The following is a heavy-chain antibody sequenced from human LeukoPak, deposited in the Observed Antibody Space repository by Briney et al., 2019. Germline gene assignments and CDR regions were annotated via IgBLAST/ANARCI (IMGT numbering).Heavy chain of an antibody. D-gene: IGHD3-22*01. Sequence: GGSLRLSCAASGFTFSRYGMSWVRQAPGKGLEWVSYISSNSGTIDYADSVKGRFTISRGNAKNSLYLQMNSLRAEDTAVYYCARYDSSGYYYYFDYWGQGTLVTISS. V-gene: IGHV3-48*01. J-gene: IGHJ4*02. CDR1: GFTFSRYG. CDR2: ISSNSGTI. CDR3: ARYDSSGYYYYFDY.